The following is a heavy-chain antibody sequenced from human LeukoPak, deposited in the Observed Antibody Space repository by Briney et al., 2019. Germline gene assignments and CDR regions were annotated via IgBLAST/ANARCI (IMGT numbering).Heavy chain of an antibody. CDR3: AKDLLSGGNCYSIFHY. D-gene: IGHD2-15*01. V-gene: IGHV3-23*01. J-gene: IGHJ4*02. CDR1: GFTFSSYA. CDR2: ISGSGDST. Sequence: PGGSLRHSCAASGFTFSSYAMSWVRQAPGKGLEWVSGISGSGDSTYYADSVKGRFTISRDNSKNTLYLQMNSLRAEDTAVYYCAKDLLSGGNCYSIFHYWGQGTLVTVSS.